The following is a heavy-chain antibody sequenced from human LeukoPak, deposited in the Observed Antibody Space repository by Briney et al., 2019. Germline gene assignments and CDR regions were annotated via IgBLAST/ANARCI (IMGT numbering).Heavy chain of an antibody. V-gene: IGHV4-59*01. J-gene: IGHJ4*02. D-gene: IGHD6-19*01. CDR1: GGSISSYY. Sequence: SETLSLTCTVSGGSISSYYWSWIRQPPRKGLEWIGYIYYSGSTNYNPSLKSRVTISVDTSKNQFSLKLSSVTAADTAVYYCAREGVAASGLSFEHWGQGTLVTVSS. CDR2: IYYSGST. CDR3: AREGVAASGLSFEH.